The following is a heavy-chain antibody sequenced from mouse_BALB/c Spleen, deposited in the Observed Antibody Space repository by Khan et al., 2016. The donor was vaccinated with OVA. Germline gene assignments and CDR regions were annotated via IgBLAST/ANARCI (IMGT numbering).Heavy chain of an antibody. J-gene: IGHJ4*01. CDR1: GFSLSRYN. Sequence: QVQLKQSGPGLVAPSQSLSITCTVSGFSLSRYNIHWVRQPPGKGLEWLGRIWGGGDTDYNSTLKSRLSISKDKSKNQVFLKMNSLQTDDTAMYYCARAYYRYDGYYAMDYWGQGTSVTVSS. CDR2: IWGGGDT. CDR3: ARAYYRYDGYYAMDY. V-gene: IGHV2-6-4*01. D-gene: IGHD2-14*01.